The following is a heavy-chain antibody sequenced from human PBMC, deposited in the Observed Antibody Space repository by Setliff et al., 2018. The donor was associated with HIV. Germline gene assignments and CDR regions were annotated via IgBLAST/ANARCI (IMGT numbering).Heavy chain of an antibody. V-gene: IGHV1-69*10. Sequence: SVKVSCKASGYRFSKYAINWVRQAPGQGLECMGGIIPMLGITNYAQRFQGRLTITADEYTGTAYMELSSLRSEDTAVYYCATRGRDLGFDYWGQGTLVTVSS. CDR1: GYRFSKYA. D-gene: IGHD1-1*01. J-gene: IGHJ4*02. CDR3: ATRGRDLGFDY. CDR2: IIPMLGIT.